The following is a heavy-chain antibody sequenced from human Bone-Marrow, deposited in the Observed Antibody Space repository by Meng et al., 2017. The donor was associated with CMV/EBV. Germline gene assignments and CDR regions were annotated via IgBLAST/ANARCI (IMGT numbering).Heavy chain of an antibody. D-gene: IGHD2-2*01. CDR3: ARAAPTIVVVPAARPDY. CDR2: ISYDGSNK. J-gene: IGHJ4*02. V-gene: IGHV3-30*04. CDR1: GFTFSSYA. Sequence: GGSLRLSCAASGFTFSSYAMHWVRQAPGKGLEWVAVISYDGSNKYYADSVKGRFTISRDNSKNTLYLQMNSLRAEDTAVYYCARAAPTIVVVPAARPDYWGQGTLVTVSS.